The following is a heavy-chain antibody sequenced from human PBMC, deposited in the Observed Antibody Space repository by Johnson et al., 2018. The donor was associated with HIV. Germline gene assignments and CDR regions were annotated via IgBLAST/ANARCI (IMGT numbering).Heavy chain of an antibody. D-gene: IGHD3-22*01. CDR2: IYSGGST. V-gene: IGHV3-66*02. Sequence: VQLVESGGGLVQPGGSLRLSCAASGFTVSSNYMSWVRQAPGKGLEWVSVIYSGGSTYYADSVKGRFTISRDNSTNTLYLQMNSLRAEDTAVYYCARASSGYYSDAFDIWGQGTMVTVSS. CDR3: ARASSGYYSDAFDI. CDR1: GFTVSSNY. J-gene: IGHJ3*02.